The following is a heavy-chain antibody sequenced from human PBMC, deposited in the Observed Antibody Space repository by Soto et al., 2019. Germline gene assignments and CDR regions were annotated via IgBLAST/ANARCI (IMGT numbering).Heavy chain of an antibody. J-gene: IGHJ6*03. CDR2: INHSGST. D-gene: IGHD2-15*01. V-gene: IGHV4-34*01. Sequence: SETLSLTCAVYGGSFSGYYWSWIRQPPGKGLEWIGEINHSGSTNYNPSLKSRVTISVDTSKNQFSLKLSAVTAADTAVYYCARHLGYCSGGSCSNYYYYMDVWGKGTTVTVSS. CDR3: ARHLGYCSGGSCSNYYYYMDV. CDR1: GGSFSGYY.